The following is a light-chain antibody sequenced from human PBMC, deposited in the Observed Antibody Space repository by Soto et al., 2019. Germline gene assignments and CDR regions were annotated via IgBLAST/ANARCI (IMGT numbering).Light chain of an antibody. Sequence: MQSPGTLSLSPGERATLSCRASQSVSSNLAWYQQKPGQAPRLLIYGASTRATGIPARFSGSGSGTEFTLTISSLKSEDFAVYYCQQYNNWPRTFGQGTKVDIK. CDR2: GAS. V-gene: IGKV3-15*01. J-gene: IGKJ1*01. CDR1: QSVSSN. CDR3: QQYNNWPRT.